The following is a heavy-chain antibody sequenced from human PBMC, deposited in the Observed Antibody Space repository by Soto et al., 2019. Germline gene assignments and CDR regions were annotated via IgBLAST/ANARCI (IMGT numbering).Heavy chain of an antibody. D-gene: IGHD3-3*01. V-gene: IGHV2-5*02. CDR1: GFSLTTSGVG. CDR2: IYWDDDK. Sequence: QITLNESGPTQVKPRQTLTLTCTFSGFSLTTSGVGVGWIRQSPGKAPEWLALIYWDDDKRYSPSLKSRLTITKDTSKNQVVMTMAELDPADTATYYCAHRVLRTVFGLVTTTVIYFDFWGQGTPVAVSS. J-gene: IGHJ4*02. CDR3: AHRVLRTVFGLVTTTVIYFDF.